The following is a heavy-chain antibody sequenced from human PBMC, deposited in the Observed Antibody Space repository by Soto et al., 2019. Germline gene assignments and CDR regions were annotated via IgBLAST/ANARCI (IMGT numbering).Heavy chain of an antibody. V-gene: IGHV4-34*01. CDR1: GGSFSGYY. D-gene: IGHD2-8*01. J-gene: IGHJ6*02. CDR3: ARGPIVLMVYAIPTLTTYGMDV. CDR2: INHSGST. Sequence: LTCAVYGGSFSGYYWSWIRQPPGKGLEWIGEINHSGSTNYNPSLKSRVTISVDTSKNQFSLKLSSVTAADTAVYYCARGPIVLMVYAIPTLTTYGMDVWGQGTTVTVSS.